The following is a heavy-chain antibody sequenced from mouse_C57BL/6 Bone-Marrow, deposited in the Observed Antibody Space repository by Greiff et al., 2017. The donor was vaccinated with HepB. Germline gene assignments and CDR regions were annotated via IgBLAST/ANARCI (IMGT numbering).Heavy chain of an antibody. V-gene: IGHV1-64*01. CDR3: ARGGDSSGHFDY. CDR2: IHPNSGST. D-gene: IGHD3-2*02. Sequence: VQLQHPGAELVKPGASVKLSCKASGYTFTSYWMHWVKQRPGQGLEWIGMIHPNSGSTNYNEKFKSKATLTVDKSSSTAYMQLSSLTSEDSAVYYCARGGDSSGHFDYWGQGTTLTVSS. CDR1: GYTFTSYW. J-gene: IGHJ2*01.